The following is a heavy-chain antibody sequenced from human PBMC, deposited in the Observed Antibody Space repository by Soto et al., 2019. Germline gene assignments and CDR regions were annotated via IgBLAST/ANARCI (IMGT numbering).Heavy chain of an antibody. CDR3: ARDALFPIYWYFDL. Sequence: GGSLRLSCAASGFTFSSYSMNWVRQAPGKGLEWVSYISSSSSTIYYADSVKGRFTISRDNAKNSLYLQLNSLRAEDRAVYYCARDALFPIYWYFDLWGRGALVTVSS. CDR1: GFTFSSYS. V-gene: IGHV3-48*01. J-gene: IGHJ2*01. CDR2: ISSSSSTI. D-gene: IGHD3-10*02.